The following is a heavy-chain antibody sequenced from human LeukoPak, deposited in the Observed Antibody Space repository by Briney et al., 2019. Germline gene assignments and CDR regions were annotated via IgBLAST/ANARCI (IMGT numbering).Heavy chain of an antibody. CDR1: GGTFSSFC. D-gene: IGHD3-16*01. J-gene: IGHJ4*02. Sequence: SVTVSCRTSGGTFSSFCTRWVQQAPGQGLEWVGGIIPMFGTANYAQKFQGRITITADESTSTAYMQLISLRYEDTAVYYCARDGGAREGFDYWGQGTLVTVSS. V-gene: IGHV1-69*13. CDR3: ARDGGAREGFDY. CDR2: IIPMFGTA.